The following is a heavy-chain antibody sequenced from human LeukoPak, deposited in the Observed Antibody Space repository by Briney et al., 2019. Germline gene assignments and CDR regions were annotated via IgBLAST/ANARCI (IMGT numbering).Heavy chain of an antibody. CDR1: GFTFSSYA. Sequence: AGGSLRLSCAAPGFTFSSYAMHWVRRAPGKGLEWVAVISYDGSNKYYADSVKGRFTISRDNAKNSLYLQMNSLRAEDTAVYYCARVDQYDYVWGISDWGQGTLVTVSS. CDR2: ISYDGSNK. J-gene: IGHJ4*02. V-gene: IGHV3-30-3*01. CDR3: ARVDQYDYVWGISD. D-gene: IGHD3-16*01.